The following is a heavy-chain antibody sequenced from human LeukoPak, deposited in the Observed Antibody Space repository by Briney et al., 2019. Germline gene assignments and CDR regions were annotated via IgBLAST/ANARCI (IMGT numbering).Heavy chain of an antibody. D-gene: IGHD2-15*01. CDR2: ISGNGDHT. V-gene: IGHV3-23*01. CDR3: APSRLSCGGSSCSYYHYMDV. J-gene: IGHJ6*03. CDR1: GFTFSSYA. Sequence: GGSLRLSCAASGFTFSSYAMSWVRQAPGKGLEWVSTISGNGDHTYYAGSVEGRFTISRDNSKDTLFLQMNSLRAEDTAVFYCAPSRLSCGGSSCSYYHYMDVWGKGTTVTVSS.